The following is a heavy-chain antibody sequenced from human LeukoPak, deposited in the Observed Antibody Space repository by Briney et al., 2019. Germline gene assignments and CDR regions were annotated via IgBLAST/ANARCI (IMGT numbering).Heavy chain of an antibody. CDR2: IFPILGIA. CDR3: ARGGYYDSSGYYIRLFDY. CDR1: GGTFSSYA. J-gene: IGHJ4*02. Sequence: SVKVSCQASGGTFSSYAISWLRQPPGQGLEWMGRIFPILGIANYAQKFQGRVTSTADKSTSTAYMELSSLGSEDTAVYYCARGGYYDSSGYYIRLFDYWGQGTLVTVSS. V-gene: IGHV1-69*04. D-gene: IGHD3-22*01.